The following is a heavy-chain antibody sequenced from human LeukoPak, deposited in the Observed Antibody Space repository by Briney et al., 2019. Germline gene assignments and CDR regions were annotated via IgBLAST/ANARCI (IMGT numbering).Heavy chain of an antibody. CDR2: IWPDGSYK. V-gene: IGHV3-33*01. CDR3: ARGAPVKNDLLDY. Sequence: PGRSLRLSCVASGFTFRSHAMHWVRQAPGKGLDWVAVIWPDGSYKYYGDSVKDRFTISRDNSKNTLSLQMNSLRAEDTAVYYCARGAPVKNDLLDYWGQGTLVTVSS. CDR1: GFTFRSHA. J-gene: IGHJ4*02. D-gene: IGHD1-1*01.